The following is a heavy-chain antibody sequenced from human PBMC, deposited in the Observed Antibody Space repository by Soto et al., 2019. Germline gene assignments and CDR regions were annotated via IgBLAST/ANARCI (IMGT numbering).Heavy chain of an antibody. V-gene: IGHV3-74*01. J-gene: IGHJ3*01. CDR2: IHSDGSST. CDR1: GFTFSYYW. CDR3: ARGQWVAFDL. D-gene: IGHD1-26*01. Sequence: DVQLVESGGGSVQPGGSLSLSCAATGFTFSYYWMHWVRQAPGKGLVWVSRIHSDGSSTTDADSVKGRFTISRDNAKNTLCVQLSSLRAEDTAVYYCARGQWVAFDLWGQGTMVTVAS.